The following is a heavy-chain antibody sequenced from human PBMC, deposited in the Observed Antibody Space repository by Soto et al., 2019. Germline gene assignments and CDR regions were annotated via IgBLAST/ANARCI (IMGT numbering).Heavy chain of an antibody. CDR1: GFTFSSYS. Sequence: GGSLRLSCAASGFTFSSYSMNWVRQAPGKGLEWVSSISSSSSYIYYADSVKGRFTISRDNAKNSLYLQMNSLRAEDTAVYYCARDEVDYDFWGGYYPITGWFDPWGQGTLVTVSS. CDR2: ISSSSSYI. D-gene: IGHD3-3*01. V-gene: IGHV3-21*01. J-gene: IGHJ5*02. CDR3: ARDEVDYDFWGGYYPITGWFDP.